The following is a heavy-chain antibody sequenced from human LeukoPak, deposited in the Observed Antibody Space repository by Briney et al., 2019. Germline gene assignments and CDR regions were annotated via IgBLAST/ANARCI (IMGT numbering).Heavy chain of an antibody. CDR1: GGSFSGYY. CDR3: ARGGIVVPALDY. V-gene: IGHV4-34*01. CDR2: INHSGST. D-gene: IGHD2-2*01. Sequence: PAETLSLTCAVYGGSFSGYYWSWIRQPPGKGLEGMGEINHSGSTNYNPALKSRVTISVDTSKNQFSLKLSSVTAADTAVYYCARGGIVVPALDYWGQGTLVTVSS. J-gene: IGHJ4*02.